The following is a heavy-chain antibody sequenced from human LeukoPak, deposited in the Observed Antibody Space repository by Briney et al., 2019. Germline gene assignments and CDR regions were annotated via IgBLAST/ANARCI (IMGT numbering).Heavy chain of an antibody. J-gene: IGHJ5*02. CDR2: IRQDGSEK. V-gene: IGHV3-7*01. D-gene: IGHD3-10*01. CDR3: ARGDRGNWFDP. Sequence: GGSLRLSCAASGFTFSSYWMSWVRQAPGKGLEWVANIRQDGSEKYYVDSVKGRFTISRDNAKNSLYLQMNSLRAEDTAVYYCARGDRGNWFDPWGQGTLVTVSS. CDR1: GFTFSSYW.